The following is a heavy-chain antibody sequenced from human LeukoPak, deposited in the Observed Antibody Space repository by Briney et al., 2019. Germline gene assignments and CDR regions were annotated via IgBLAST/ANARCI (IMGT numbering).Heavy chain of an antibody. Sequence: PSETLSLTCTVSGGPISSSSYYWGWIRQPPGKGLEWIGSIYYSGSTYYNPSLKSRVTISVDTSKNQFSLKLSSVTAADTAVYYCARFSSSFKSPIDYWGQGTLVTVSS. CDR3: ARFSSSFKSPIDY. D-gene: IGHD6-6*01. CDR1: GGPISSSSYY. V-gene: IGHV4-39*01. CDR2: IYYSGST. J-gene: IGHJ4*02.